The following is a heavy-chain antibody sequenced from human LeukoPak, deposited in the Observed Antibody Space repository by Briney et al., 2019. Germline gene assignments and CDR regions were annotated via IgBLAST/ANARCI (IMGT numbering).Heavy chain of an antibody. J-gene: IGHJ6*03. V-gene: IGHV1-2*06. D-gene: IGHD2-15*01. CDR1: GYTFTDYY. CDR3: ARSNIVVAASRVGSFDRDYYYYMHV. CDR2: INPNSGGT. Sequence: ASVKVSCKASGYTFTDYYMHLVRQAPGQGLEWMGRINPNSGGTNYAWKFQGRVSMTRDTSISTAYMELSRLRSDETAVYYCARSNIVVAASRVGSFDRDYYYYMHVWGKGTTVTVSS.